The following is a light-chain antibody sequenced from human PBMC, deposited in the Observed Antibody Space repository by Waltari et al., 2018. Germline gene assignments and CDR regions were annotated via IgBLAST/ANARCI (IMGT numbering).Light chain of an antibody. J-gene: IGKJ2*01. CDR3: QQSYGAPPHT. CDR2: AAS. V-gene: IGKV1-39*01. CDR1: QSISSY. Sequence: DIQMTQSPSSLSASVGDRVTITCRASQSISSYLNWYQQKPGKAPKLLIYAASSFQSGVPSRFSGSGSGTNFTLTISSLQREDYATYFCQQSYGAPPHTFGQGTKLEIK.